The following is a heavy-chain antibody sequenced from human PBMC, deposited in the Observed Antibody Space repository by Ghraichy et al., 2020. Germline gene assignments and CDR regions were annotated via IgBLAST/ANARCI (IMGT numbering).Heavy chain of an antibody. CDR1: GGSISSSNS. CDR2: IYHSGST. J-gene: IGHJ4*02. V-gene: IGHV4-4*02. D-gene: IGHD3/OR15-3a*01. CDR3: ASLDRNYYFDY. Sequence: SETLSLTCAVSGGSISSSNSWSWVRQPPGKGLEWIGEIYHSGSTNYNPSLKSRVTISVDKSKNQFSLKLSSVTAADTAVYYCASLDRNYYFDYWGQGTLVTVSS.